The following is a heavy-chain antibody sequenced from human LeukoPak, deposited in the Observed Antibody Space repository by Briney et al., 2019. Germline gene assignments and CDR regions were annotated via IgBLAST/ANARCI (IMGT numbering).Heavy chain of an antibody. Sequence: SETLSLTCTVSGGSISSSSYYWGWIRQPPGKGLEWIGSIYYSGSTYYNPSLKSRVTISVDTSKNQFSLKLSSVTAADTAVYYCARAGGTNIAVVPANNWFDPWGQGTLVTVSS. D-gene: IGHD2-2*01. CDR1: GGSISSSSYY. CDR3: ARAGGTNIAVVPANNWFDP. CDR2: IYYSGST. J-gene: IGHJ5*02. V-gene: IGHV4-39*01.